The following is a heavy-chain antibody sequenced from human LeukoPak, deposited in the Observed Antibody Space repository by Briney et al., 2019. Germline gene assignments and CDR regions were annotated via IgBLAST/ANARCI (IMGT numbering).Heavy chain of an antibody. J-gene: IGHJ3*02. Sequence: PGGSLRLSCAASGFTFSNYALHWVRQAPGQGPEWVALISYDGRNTYYADSVKGRFTISRDSLKNTLYLEMNSLRAEDTAVYYCATRGDCSSTSCSGGDAFDIWGQGTMATVSS. V-gene: IGHV3-30*04. D-gene: IGHD2-2*01. CDR1: GFTFSNYA. CDR2: ISYDGRNT. CDR3: ATRGDCSSTSCSGGDAFDI.